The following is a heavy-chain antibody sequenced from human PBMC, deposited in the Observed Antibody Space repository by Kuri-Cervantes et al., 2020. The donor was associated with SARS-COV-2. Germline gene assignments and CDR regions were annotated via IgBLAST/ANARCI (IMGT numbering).Heavy chain of an antibody. CDR2: INPNSGGT. J-gene: IGHJ6*02. D-gene: IGHD3-10*01. V-gene: IGHV1-2*04. CDR1: GYTFTGYY. Sequence: ASVKVSCKASGYTFTGYYMHWVRQAPGQGLEWMGWINPNSGGTNYAQNFQGWVTMTRDMSISTAYMELSRLRSDDTAVYYCARGMVRGIIQYYYYAMDVWGQGTTVTVSS. CDR3: ARGMVRGIIQYYYYAMDV.